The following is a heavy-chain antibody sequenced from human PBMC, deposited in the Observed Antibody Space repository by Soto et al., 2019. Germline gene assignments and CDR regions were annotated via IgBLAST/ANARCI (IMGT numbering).Heavy chain of an antibody. Sequence: GGSLRLSCAASGFPFNNYAMGWVRQAPGKGLEWVSAITDSGDDTYYIDSVKGRFTISRDNSKSTLYLQMNSLRAEDTAIYYCAKLGSSSWSPHYYFDYWGQGTQVTVSS. J-gene: IGHJ4*02. CDR3: AKLGSSSWSPHYYFDY. V-gene: IGHV3-23*01. CDR1: GFPFNNYA. CDR2: ITDSGDDT. D-gene: IGHD2-2*01.